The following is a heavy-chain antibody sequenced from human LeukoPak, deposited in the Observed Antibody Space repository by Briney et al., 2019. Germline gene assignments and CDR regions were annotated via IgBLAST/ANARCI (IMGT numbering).Heavy chain of an antibody. CDR3: ARGSASSGPRGGYFDY. J-gene: IGHJ4*02. Sequence: SETLCLTCTVSGGSISSYYWSWIRQPPGKGLEWIGYIYYSGSTNYNPSLKSRVTISVDTSKNQFSLKLSSVTAADTAVYYCARGSASSGPRGGYFDYWGQGTLVTVSS. CDR1: GGSISSYY. D-gene: IGHD3-22*01. V-gene: IGHV4-59*01. CDR2: IYYSGST.